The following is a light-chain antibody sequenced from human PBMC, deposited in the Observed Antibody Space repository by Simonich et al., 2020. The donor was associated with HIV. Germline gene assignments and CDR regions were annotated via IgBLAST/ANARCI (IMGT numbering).Light chain of an antibody. CDR2: WAS. CDR1: QSVLSSSNNKNY. CDR3: QQYYSTPQT. J-gene: IGKJ1*01. Sequence: DIVMTQSPDSLAVSLGERATINCKSSQSVLSSSNNKNYLAWYQQKPGQPPNLLIYWASTRESGVPDRFSGSGSGTDFTLTINSLHAEDVAVYYCQQYYSTPQTFGQGTKVEIK. V-gene: IGKV4-1*01.